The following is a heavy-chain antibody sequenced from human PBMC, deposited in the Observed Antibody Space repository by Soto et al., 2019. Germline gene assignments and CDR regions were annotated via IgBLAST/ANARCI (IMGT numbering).Heavy chain of an antibody. Sequence: SETLSLTSTVADGSIRSGGYYWSWIRQHPGKGLEWIGYIYYSGSTYYNPSLKSRVTISVDTSKNQFSLKLSSVTAADTAVYYCAREEGGGYDHRWFDPWGQGTLVTVSS. D-gene: IGHD5-12*01. CDR3: AREEGGGYDHRWFDP. CDR1: DGSIRSGGYY. V-gene: IGHV4-31*03. CDR2: IYYSGST. J-gene: IGHJ5*02.